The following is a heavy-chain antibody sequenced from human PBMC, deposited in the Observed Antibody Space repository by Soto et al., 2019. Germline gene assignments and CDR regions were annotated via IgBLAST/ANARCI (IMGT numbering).Heavy chain of an antibody. J-gene: IGHJ4*02. CDR2: ISWDGGST. CDR3: AKDGGRGYSGYDPSYYFDY. CDR1: GFTFDDYT. V-gene: IGHV3-43*01. Sequence: EVQLVESGGVVVQPGGSLRLSCAASGFTFDDYTVHWVRQAPGKGLEWVSLISWDGGSTYYADSVKGRFTISRDNSKNSLYLQMNSLRTEDTALYYCAKDGGRGYSGYDPSYYFDYWGQGTLVTVSS. D-gene: IGHD5-12*01.